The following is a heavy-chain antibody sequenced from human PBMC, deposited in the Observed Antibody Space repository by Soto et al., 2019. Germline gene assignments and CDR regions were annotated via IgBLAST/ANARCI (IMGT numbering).Heavy chain of an antibody. CDR3: ARIDYYDSSGYSYFDY. J-gene: IGHJ4*02. Sequence: PSETLSLTCTVSCGSIISGDYYWSWIRQPPGKGLEWIGYIYYSGSTYYNPSLKSRVTISVDTSKNQFSLKLSSVTAADTAVYYCARIDYYDSSGYSYFDYWGQGTLVTVSS. CDR1: CGSIISGDYY. D-gene: IGHD3-22*01. V-gene: IGHV4-30-4*01. CDR2: IYYSGST.